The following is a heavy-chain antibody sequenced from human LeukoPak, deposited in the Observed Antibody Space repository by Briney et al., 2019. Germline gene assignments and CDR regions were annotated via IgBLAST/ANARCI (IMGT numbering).Heavy chain of an antibody. CDR3: ARDRGAYCGGDCYWWFDP. J-gene: IGHJ5*02. CDR1: GFTFSSYS. V-gene: IGHV3-21*06. CDR2: ITRSNYI. D-gene: IGHD2-21*02. Sequence: PGGSLRLSCAASGFTFSSYSMNWVRQAPGKGLEWVSSITRSNYIYYADSVKGRFTISRDNAKNSLYLQMNSLRAEDTAVYYCARDRGAYCGGDCYWWFDPWGQGTLVTVSS.